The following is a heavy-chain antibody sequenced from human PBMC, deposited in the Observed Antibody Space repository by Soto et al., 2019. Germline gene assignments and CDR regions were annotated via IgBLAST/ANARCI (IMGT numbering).Heavy chain of an antibody. CDR3: ARRIRIVIAPAAMDV. D-gene: IGHD2-2*01. CDR2: ISGGGGST. Sequence: EVQVLESGGGLVQPGGSLRLSCAASRFTFSNYAMSWVRQAPGKGLEWVSSISGGGGSTYHADSVKGRFTISRDNSKNTLYLEMNSLRAEDTAVYYCARRIRIVIAPAAMDVWGKGTTVTVSS. J-gene: IGHJ6*03. CDR1: RFTFSNYA. V-gene: IGHV3-23*01.